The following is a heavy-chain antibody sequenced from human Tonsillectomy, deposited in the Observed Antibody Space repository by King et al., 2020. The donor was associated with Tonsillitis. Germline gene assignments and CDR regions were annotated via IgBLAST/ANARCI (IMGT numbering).Heavy chain of an antibody. Sequence: VQLVESGGGLVKPGGSLRLSCATSGFTFSNFDMNWVRQAPGKGLELVSSISSGGRYIYYADSVKGRFTISRDKAGNSMFLRMNSLRVEDTAVYYCAKDKGADYYDSGRGAFHIWGKGTTVTVSS. D-gene: IGHD3-22*01. CDR1: GFTFSNFD. V-gene: IGHV3-21*01. CDR3: AKDKGADYYDSGRGAFHI. CDR2: ISSGGRYI. J-gene: IGHJ3*02.